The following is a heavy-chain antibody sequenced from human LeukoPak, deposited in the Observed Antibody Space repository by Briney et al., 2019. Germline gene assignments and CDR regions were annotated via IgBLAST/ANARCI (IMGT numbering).Heavy chain of an antibody. CDR3: AKEGYRYGYAIDY. CDR1: GFTFSNYE. CDR2: ISSSGTTI. Sequence: GGSLRLSCAASGFTFSNYEMNWVRQAPGKGLEWVSYISSSGTTIYYADSVKGRFTISRDNAKNSLYLQMNSLRAEDTAVYYCAKEGYRYGYAIDYWGQGTLVTVSS. J-gene: IGHJ4*02. D-gene: IGHD5-18*01. V-gene: IGHV3-48*03.